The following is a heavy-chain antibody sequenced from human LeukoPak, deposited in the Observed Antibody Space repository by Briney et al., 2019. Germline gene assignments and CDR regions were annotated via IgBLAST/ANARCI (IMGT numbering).Heavy chain of an antibody. Sequence: PSETLSLTCTVSGGSISSYYWSWIRQPPGEGLEWIGYIYYSGSTNYNPSLKCRVTISVDTSKNQFSLKLSSVTAADTAVYYCAREKPMVRGAFDYWGQGTLVTVSS. J-gene: IGHJ4*02. CDR3: AREKPMVRGAFDY. CDR1: GGSISSYY. CDR2: IYYSGST. V-gene: IGHV4-59*12. D-gene: IGHD3-10*01.